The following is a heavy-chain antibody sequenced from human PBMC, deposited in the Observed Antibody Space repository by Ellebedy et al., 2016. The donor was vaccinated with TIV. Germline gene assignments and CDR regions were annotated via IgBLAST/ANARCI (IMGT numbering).Heavy chain of an antibody. Sequence: ASVKVSCXASGYTFNNYGISWVRQAPGQGLEWMGWISAYNGDINNAQRLRGRVTMTTDTSTSTAYMELRSLRSDDTAVYYCARDLFQYDSSGYFEDTFDIWGQGTKVIVSP. D-gene: IGHD3-22*01. J-gene: IGHJ3*02. CDR1: GYTFNNYG. CDR2: ISAYNGDI. CDR3: ARDLFQYDSSGYFEDTFDI. V-gene: IGHV1-18*01.